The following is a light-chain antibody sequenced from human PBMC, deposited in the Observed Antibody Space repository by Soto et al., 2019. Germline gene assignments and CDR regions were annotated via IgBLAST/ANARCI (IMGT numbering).Light chain of an antibody. Sequence: EIVLTQSPGTLSLSPGERATLSCRASQSIGTKYLSWFQQGPGQAPRLLISGASTRATGVPDRFIGSASGTDFTLTITRLEPEDFAVYYCQLYDVSSTVTFGQWTRLEI. J-gene: IGKJ5*01. CDR1: QSIGTKY. CDR2: GAS. V-gene: IGKV3-20*01. CDR3: QLYDVSSTVT.